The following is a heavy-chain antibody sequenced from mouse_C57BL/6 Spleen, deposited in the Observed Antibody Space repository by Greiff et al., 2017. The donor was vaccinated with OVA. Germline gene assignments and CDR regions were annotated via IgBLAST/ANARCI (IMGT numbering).Heavy chain of an antibody. V-gene: IGHV1-80*01. J-gene: IGHJ3*01. Sequence: VQLVESGAELVKPGASVKISCKASGYAFSSYWMNWVKQRPGKGLEWIGQIYPGDGDTNYNGKFKGKATLTADKSSSTAYMQLSSLTSEDSAVYFCAKGDGYYVGWFAYWGQGTLVTVSA. CDR2: IYPGDGDT. CDR1: GYAFSSYW. CDR3: AKGDGYYVGWFAY. D-gene: IGHD2-3*01.